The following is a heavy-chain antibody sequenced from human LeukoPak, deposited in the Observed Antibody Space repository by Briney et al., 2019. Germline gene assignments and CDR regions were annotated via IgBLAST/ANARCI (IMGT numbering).Heavy chain of an antibody. CDR3: AREGIVVVPAEVYYYYGMDV. CDR1: GYTFTGYY. CDR2: INPNSGGT. J-gene: IGHJ6*02. Sequence: ASVKVSCKASGYTFTGYYMHWVRQAPGQGLEWMGRINPNSGGTNYAQKFQGRVTITRDTSASTAYMELSSLRSEDTAVYYRAREGIVVVPAEVYYYYGMDVWGQGTTVTVSS. D-gene: IGHD2-2*01. V-gene: IGHV1-2*06.